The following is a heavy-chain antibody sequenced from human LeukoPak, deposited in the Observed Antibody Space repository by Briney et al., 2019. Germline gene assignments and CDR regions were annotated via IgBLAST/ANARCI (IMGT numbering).Heavy chain of an antibody. CDR3: AKPSIPARPFLTYLYYYLDV. V-gene: IGHV3-23*01. Sequence: PGGSLRLSCVASEFTFSRFAMSWVRQAPGRGLEWISSVSGTGDKTHYTGSVKGRFTISRDNSKNTLYLHMSALRAADTAVYYCAKPSIPARPFLTYLYYYLDVWGEGTTVIVSS. J-gene: IGHJ6*03. D-gene: IGHD6-6*01. CDR1: EFTFSRFA. CDR2: VSGTGDKT.